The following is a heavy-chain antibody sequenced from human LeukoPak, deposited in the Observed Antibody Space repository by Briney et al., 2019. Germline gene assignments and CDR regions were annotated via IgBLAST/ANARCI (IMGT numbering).Heavy chain of an antibody. D-gene: IGHD1-14*01. V-gene: IGHV1-18*01. J-gene: IGHJ4*02. CDR1: GYTFSSYG. Sequence: ASVKVSCKASGYTFSSYGITWVRQAPGQGLEWMGWISPSSGNTNYVRNLQGRVSMTTDTSTSTVYMELRSLRSDDTAVYYCARYGGTNRSFDYWGPGTLVSVSS. CDR2: ISPSSGNT. CDR3: ARYGGTNRSFDY.